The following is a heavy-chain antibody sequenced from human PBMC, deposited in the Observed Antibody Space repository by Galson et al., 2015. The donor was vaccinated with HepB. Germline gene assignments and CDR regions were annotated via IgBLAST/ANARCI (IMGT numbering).Heavy chain of an antibody. Sequence: SVKVSCKASGYTFTSYYMHWVRQAPGQGLEWMGIINPSGGSTSYAQKFQGRVTMTRDTSTSTAYMELRSLRSDDTAVYYCARDQGGRNIVVVVAANNYYYYGMDVWGQGTTVTVSS. CDR2: INPSGGST. D-gene: IGHD2-15*01. CDR3: ARDQGGRNIVVVVAANNYYYYGMDV. V-gene: IGHV1-46*01. CDR1: GYTFTSYY. J-gene: IGHJ6*02.